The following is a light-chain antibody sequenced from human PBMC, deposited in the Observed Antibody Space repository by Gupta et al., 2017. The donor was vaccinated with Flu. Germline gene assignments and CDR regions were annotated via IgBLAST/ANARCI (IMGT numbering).Light chain of an antibody. Sequence: EILMTQSPATLSVSPGERATLSCRASQSVSSNLAWYQQKSGQAPRLLIYGASTRATGIPARFSGSGSGTEFTLTINSLQSEDFAVYYCQQYNNWPPWTFGQGTKVEIK. J-gene: IGKJ1*01. CDR1: QSVSSN. CDR2: GAS. V-gene: IGKV3-15*01. CDR3: QQYNNWPPWT.